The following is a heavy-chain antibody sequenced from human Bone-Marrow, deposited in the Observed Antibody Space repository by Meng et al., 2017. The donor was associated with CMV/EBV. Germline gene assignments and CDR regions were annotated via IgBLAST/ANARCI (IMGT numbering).Heavy chain of an antibody. CDR1: GYTFTGYY. D-gene: IGHD3-10*01. CDR2: INPNSGGT. Sequence: TVKVSCKASGYTFTGYYMHWVRQAPGQGLGWMGWINPNSGGTNYAQKFQGRVTMTRDTSISTAYTELSRLRSDDTTVYYCARRYYGSGSTLGYWGQGTLVTVSS. CDR3: ARRYYGSGSTLGY. V-gene: IGHV1-2*02. J-gene: IGHJ4*02.